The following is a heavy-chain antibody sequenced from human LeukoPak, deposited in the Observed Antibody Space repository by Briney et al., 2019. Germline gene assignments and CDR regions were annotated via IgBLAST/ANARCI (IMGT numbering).Heavy chain of an antibody. CDR1: DGSISIYY. D-gene: IGHD6-19*01. V-gene: IGHV4-34*01. CDR2: INHSGST. J-gene: IGHJ4*02. CDR3: ARGRFRSSLGY. Sequence: SETLSLTCTVSDGSISIYYWNWIRQPPGKGLEWIGEINHSGSTNYNPSLKSRVTISVDTSKNQFSLKLSSVTAADTAVYYCARGRFRSSLGYWGQGTLVTVSS.